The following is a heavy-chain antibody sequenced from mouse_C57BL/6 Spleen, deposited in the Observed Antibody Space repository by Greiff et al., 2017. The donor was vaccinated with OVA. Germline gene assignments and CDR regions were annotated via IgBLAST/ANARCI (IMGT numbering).Heavy chain of an antibody. CDR2: RRSKSNNYAT. CDR3: VRHFDY. V-gene: IGHV10-1*01. J-gene: IGHJ3*01. CDR1: GFSFNTYA. Sequence: EADGGLVQPKGSLKLSCAASGFSFNTYAMNWVRQAPGKCLEWVARRRSKSNNYATYYADSVKDRFTISRDDSESMLYLQMNNLKTEDTAMYYCVRHFDYWGQGTLVTVSA.